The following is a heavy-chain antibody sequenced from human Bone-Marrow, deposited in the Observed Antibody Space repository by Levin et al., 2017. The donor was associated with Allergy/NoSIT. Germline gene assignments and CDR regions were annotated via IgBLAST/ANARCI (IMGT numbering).Heavy chain of an antibody. CDR2: IKSKSDGGAT. CDR1: GSTFSNAW. CDR3: THDVGRADFWSDVVPDYFDY. V-gene: IGHV3-15*01. Sequence: PGGSLRLSCGASGSTFSNAWMSWVRQGPGKGLEWVGRIKSKSDGGATDYAASVKGRFIISRDDSKNTLYLQMNSLKTEDTAVYYCTHDVGRADFWSDVVPDYFDYWGQGTLVTVSS. J-gene: IGHJ4*02. D-gene: IGHD3-3*01.